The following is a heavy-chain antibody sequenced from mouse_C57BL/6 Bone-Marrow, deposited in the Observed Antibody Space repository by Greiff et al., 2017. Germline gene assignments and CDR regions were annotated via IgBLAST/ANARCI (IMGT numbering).Heavy chain of an antibody. V-gene: IGHV1-78*01. CDR1: GYTFTDHT. J-gene: IGHJ2*01. CDR2: IYPRDGST. D-gene: IGHD1-1*01. Sequence: VKLQESDAELVKPGASVKISCKVSGYTFTDHTIHWMKQRPEQGLEWIGYIYPRDGSTKYNEKFKGKATLTADKSSSTAYTQLNSLTSEDSAVDFCARDYYASYYFDYWGQGTTLTVAS. CDR3: ARDYYASYYFDY.